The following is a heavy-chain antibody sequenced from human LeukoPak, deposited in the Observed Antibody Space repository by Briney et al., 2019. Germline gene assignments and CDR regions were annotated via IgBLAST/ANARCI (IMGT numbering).Heavy chain of an antibody. Sequence: ASVKVSCKASGGTFSSYAISWVRQSPGQGLEWMGGIIPIFGTANYAQKFQGRVPIPADESTSTAYMELSSLRSEDTAVYYCARARDYDFWSGYPRRGPGGGEYYGMDVWGQGTTATVSS. CDR2: IIPIFGTA. D-gene: IGHD3-3*01. J-gene: IGHJ6*02. CDR3: ARARDYDFWSGYPRRGPGGGEYYGMDV. CDR1: GGTFSSYA. V-gene: IGHV1-69*13.